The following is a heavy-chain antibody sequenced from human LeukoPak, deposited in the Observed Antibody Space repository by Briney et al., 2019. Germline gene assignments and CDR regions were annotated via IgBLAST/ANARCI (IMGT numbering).Heavy chain of an antibody. J-gene: IGHJ5*02. V-gene: IGHV3-13*01. D-gene: IGHD6-19*01. CDR3: ARAVAGTHWFDP. Sequence: GGSLRLSCAASGFTLSSYDMHWVRQATGKGLEWVSGIDIPGNTYYPDSVKGRFTMSRESAKDSLYLQMNSLRAGDTAVYYCARAVAGTHWFDPWGQGTLVTVSS. CDR2: IDIPGNT. CDR1: GFTLSSYD.